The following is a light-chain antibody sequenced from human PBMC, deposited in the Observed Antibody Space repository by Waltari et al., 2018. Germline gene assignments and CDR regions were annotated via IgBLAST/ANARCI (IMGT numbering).Light chain of an antibody. CDR2: WAS. J-gene: IGKJ3*01. CDR3: QQYYRVPFT. V-gene: IGKV4-1*01. Sequence: DIVMTQSPDSLTVSLGERATINCNPSQSVINSADNKNKLAWYQQKAGQPPKLLIYWASTRESGVPDRFSGSGSGTDFTLTISSLQAEDVAVYYCQQYYRVPFTFGPGTKVDIK. CDR1: QSVINSADNKNK.